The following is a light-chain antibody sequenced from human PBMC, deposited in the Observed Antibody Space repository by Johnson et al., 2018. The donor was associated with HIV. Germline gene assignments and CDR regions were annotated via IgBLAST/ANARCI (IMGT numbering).Light chain of an antibody. CDR1: SSNIGNNY. Sequence: SVLTQPPSVSAAPGQKVTISCSGSSSNIGNNYVSWYQQVPGTAPKLLIYDNNRRPSGIPDRFSGSKSGTSATLGITGLQTGDEADYYCGTWDSSLSAYAFGTGTKVTVL. V-gene: IGLV1-51*01. J-gene: IGLJ1*01. CDR2: DNN. CDR3: GTWDSSLSAYA.